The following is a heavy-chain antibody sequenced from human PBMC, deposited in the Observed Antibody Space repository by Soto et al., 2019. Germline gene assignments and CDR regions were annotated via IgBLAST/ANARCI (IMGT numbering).Heavy chain of an antibody. CDR1: GGSFSGYY. J-gene: IGHJ4*02. CDR2: INHSGST. D-gene: IGHD6-25*01. CDR3: ARMAAAGGNKIDY. V-gene: IGHV4-34*01. Sequence: PSETLSLTCAVYGGSFSGYYWSWIRQPPGKGLEWIGEINHSGSTNYNPSLKSRVTISVDTSKNQFSLKLSSVTAADTAVYYCARMAAAGGNKIDYWGQGTLVTVSS.